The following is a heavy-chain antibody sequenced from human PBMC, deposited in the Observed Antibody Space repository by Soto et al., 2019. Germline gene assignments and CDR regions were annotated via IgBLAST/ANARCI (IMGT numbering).Heavy chain of an antibody. D-gene: IGHD3-9*01. CDR1: GYTFTTYA. Sequence: QVQLVQSGAEVKKPGASVKVSCKASGYTFTTYAIHWVRQAPGQRLEWMGWINTGNGNTEYSQTFQGRVTITRDTSANTAYMELSSLRTEDTAMYYCKRVNTLFLSPAYCSYDMYVWSQGNTVTVAS. CDR3: KRVNTLFLSPAYCSYDMYV. J-gene: IGHJ6*02. V-gene: IGHV1-3*04. CDR2: INTGNGNT.